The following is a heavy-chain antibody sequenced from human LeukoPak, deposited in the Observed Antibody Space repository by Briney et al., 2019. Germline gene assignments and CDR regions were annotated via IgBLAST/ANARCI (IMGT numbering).Heavy chain of an antibody. Sequence: SETLSLTCTVSGGSISSYYWSWIRQPPGKGLEWIGYIYYSGSTNYNPSLKSRVTISVDTSKNQFSLKLSSVTAADTAVYYCASSESDWEYYYDSSGYLPWFDPWGQGTLVTVSS. CDR2: IYYSGST. V-gene: IGHV4-59*01. D-gene: IGHD3-22*01. J-gene: IGHJ5*02. CDR1: GGSISSYY. CDR3: ASSESDWEYYYDSSGYLPWFDP.